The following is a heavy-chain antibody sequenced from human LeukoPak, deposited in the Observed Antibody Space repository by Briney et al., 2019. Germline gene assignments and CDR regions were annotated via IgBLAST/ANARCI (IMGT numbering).Heavy chain of an antibody. Sequence: GGSLRLSCAASGFTFSSYGMHWVRQAPGKGLEWVAVIWYDGSNKYYADSVKGRFTISRDNSKNTLYLQMNSLRAEDTAVYYCARGCPGRHNCGGDCYHDCTFDYWGQGTLVTVSS. CDR2: IWYDGSNK. CDR3: ARGCPGRHNCGGDCYHDCTFDY. J-gene: IGHJ4*02. V-gene: IGHV3-33*01. D-gene: IGHD2-21*02. CDR1: GFTFSSYG.